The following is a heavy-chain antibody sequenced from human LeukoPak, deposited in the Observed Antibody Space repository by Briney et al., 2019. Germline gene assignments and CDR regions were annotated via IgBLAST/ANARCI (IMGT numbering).Heavy chain of an antibody. CDR1: GFTFDAYA. CDR3: ARDYYGSDN. V-gene: IGHV3-49*04. J-gene: IGHJ4*02. D-gene: IGHD3-10*01. CDR2: IRSKHYGATT. Sequence: GGSLRLSCTASGFTFDAYAMSWVRQAPGKGLEWVGFIRSKHYGATTEYAASVKGRFTISRDDSKSIAYLQMNSLKTEDTAMYYCARDYYGSDNWGQGTLVTVSS.